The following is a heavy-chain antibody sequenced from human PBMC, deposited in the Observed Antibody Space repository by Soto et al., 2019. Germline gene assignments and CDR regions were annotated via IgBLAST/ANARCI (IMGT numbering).Heavy chain of an antibody. V-gene: IGHV3-15*01. CDR3: TTESYCGGDCYSGEDWFDP. CDR1: GFTFSNAW. D-gene: IGHD2-21*02. Sequence: PGGSLRLSCAASGFTFSNAWMSWVRQAPGKGLEWVGRIKSKTDGGTTDYAAPVKGRFTISRDDSKNTLYLQMNSLKTEDTAVYYCTTESYCGGDCYSGEDWFDPWGQGTLVTVSS. CDR2: IKSKTDGGTT. J-gene: IGHJ5*02.